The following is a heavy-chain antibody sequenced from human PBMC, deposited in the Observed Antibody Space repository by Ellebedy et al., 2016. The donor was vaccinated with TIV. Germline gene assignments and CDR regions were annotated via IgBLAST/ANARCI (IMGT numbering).Heavy chain of an antibody. CDR1: GFTFTSYS. CDR2: ISDNGVIT. J-gene: IGHJ2*01. Sequence: PGGSLRLSCAASGFTFTSYSMNWVRQAPGKGLEWVSAISDNGVITKYADSVKGRFTISRDNSKNTLYLQMNSLRAEDTAVYYCAKGGSKSGYSFDLWGRGTLVTVSS. V-gene: IGHV3-23*01. D-gene: IGHD3-3*01. CDR3: AKGGSKSGYSFDL.